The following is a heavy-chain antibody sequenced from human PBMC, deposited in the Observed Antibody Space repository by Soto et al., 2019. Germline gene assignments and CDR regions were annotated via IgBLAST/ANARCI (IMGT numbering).Heavy chain of an antibody. CDR3: SRQVTYYYKISYFAL. D-gene: IGHD3-10*01. V-gene: IGHV4-39*01. CDR2: IYYSGST. J-gene: IGHJ2*01. Sequence: SETLSLTCTVSGVSISRSSYYWGLIRQPPGKGLEWIGSIYYSGSTYYNPSLKSRVTISVDTSKNQFSLKLSSVTAADTAVYYGSRQVTYYYKISYFALWGRVTLVSVS. CDR1: GVSISRSSYY.